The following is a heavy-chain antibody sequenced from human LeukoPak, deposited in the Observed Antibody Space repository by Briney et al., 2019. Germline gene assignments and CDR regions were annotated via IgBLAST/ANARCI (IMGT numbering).Heavy chain of an antibody. CDR3: LVAATLGLGAFDI. D-gene: IGHD2-15*01. J-gene: IGHJ3*02. V-gene: IGHV3-66*01. CDR2: IYSGGST. CDR1: GFTVSSNY. Sequence: PGGSLRLSCAASGFTVSSNYMSWVRQAPGKGLEWVSVIYSGGSTYYADSVKGRFTISRDNSKNTLYLQMNSLRAEDTAVYYCLVAATLGLGAFDIWGQGTMVTVSS.